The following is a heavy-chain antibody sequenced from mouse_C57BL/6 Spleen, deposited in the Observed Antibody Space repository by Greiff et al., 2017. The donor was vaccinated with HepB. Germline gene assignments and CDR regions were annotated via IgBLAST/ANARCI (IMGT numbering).Heavy chain of an antibody. J-gene: IGHJ2*01. CDR2: IYPGSGNT. D-gene: IGHD3-3*01. Sequence: VKLVESGAELVRPGASVKLSCKASGYTFTDYYINWVKQRPGQGLEWIARIYPGSGNTYYNEKFKGKATLTAEKSSSTAYMQLSSLTSEDSAVYFCARSRGPWGQGTTLTVSS. CDR1: GYTFTDYY. CDR3: ARSRGP. V-gene: IGHV1-76*01.